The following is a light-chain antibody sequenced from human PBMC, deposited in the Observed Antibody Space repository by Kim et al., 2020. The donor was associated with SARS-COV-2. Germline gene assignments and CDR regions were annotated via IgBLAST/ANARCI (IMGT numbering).Light chain of an antibody. CDR1: QSLVYSDGNIY. Sequence: PAAIACRSSQSLVYSDGNIYLKWFHQRPGQSPRRRIYKVSNRDSGVPDRFSGSGSGTEFTLQINRVEAEDVGVYYCMQGTHWPFTFGPGTKVDIK. CDR2: KVS. V-gene: IGKV2-30*01. CDR3: MQGTHWPFT. J-gene: IGKJ3*01.